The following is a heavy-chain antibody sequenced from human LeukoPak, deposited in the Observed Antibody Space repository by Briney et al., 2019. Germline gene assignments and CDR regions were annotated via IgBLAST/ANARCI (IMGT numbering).Heavy chain of an antibody. CDR1: GGCISSSSYY. CDR2: IYYSGST. J-gene: IGHJ6*02. Sequence: SETLSVTCTVSGGCISSSSYYWGWIRQPPGMGLEWIGSIYYSGSTYYNPSLMSRVTISVDTSKNQFPLKLNSVTAADTAVYYCASPQPGYYHGMDVWGRGTTVTVSS. CDR3: ASPQPGYYHGMDV. V-gene: IGHV4-39*01.